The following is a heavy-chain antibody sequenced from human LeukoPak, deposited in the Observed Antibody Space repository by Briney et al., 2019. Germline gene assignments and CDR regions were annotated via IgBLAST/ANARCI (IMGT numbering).Heavy chain of an antibody. CDR1: GGSISSYY. Sequence: SETLSLTCTVSGGSISSYYWSWIRQPPGKGLEWIGYIYYSGSTNYNPSLKSRVTISVDTSKNQFSLKLSPVTAADTAVYYCARVYCSSTSCYVYYFDYWGQGTLVTVSS. CDR3: ARVYCSSTSCYVYYFDY. D-gene: IGHD2-2*01. V-gene: IGHV4-59*08. CDR2: IYYSGST. J-gene: IGHJ4*02.